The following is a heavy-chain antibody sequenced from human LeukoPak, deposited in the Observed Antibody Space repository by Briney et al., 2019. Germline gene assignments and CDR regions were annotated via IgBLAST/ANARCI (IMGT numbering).Heavy chain of an antibody. J-gene: IGHJ6*02. CDR2: IWYDGSNK. D-gene: IGHD3-10*01. V-gene: IGHV3-33*08. Sequence: GGSLRLSCAASGFTFSSYAMSWVRQAPGKGLEWVAVIWYDGSNKYYADSVKGRFTISRDNSKNTLYLQMNSLRAEDTAVYYCSRRQMVRGVIRGTPYFYYLFGKDGRGQRTTGHVFS. CDR3: SRRQMVRGVIRGTPYFYYLFGKDG. CDR1: GFTFSSYA.